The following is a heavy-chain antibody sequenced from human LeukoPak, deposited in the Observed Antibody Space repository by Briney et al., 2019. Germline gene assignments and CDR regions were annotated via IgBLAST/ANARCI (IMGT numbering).Heavy chain of an antibody. D-gene: IGHD3-3*01. CDR1: GGSISSYS. V-gene: IGHV4-59*08. J-gene: IGHJ4*02. CDR3: ARRRGDFWSDYYAFDS. CDR2: IYYSGNT. Sequence: SETLSLTCTVSGGSISSYSWSWIRQPPGKGLEWIGYIYYSGNTEYNPSLTSRVTISLDTSKNQFSLKLSSVTAADTAVYYCARRRGDFWSDYYAFDSWGQGTLDTISS.